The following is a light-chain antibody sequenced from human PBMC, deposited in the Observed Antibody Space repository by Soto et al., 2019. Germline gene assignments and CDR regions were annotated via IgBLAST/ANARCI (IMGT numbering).Light chain of an antibody. V-gene: IGLV1-44*01. J-gene: IGLJ7*01. CDR2: NSN. Sequence: QPVLTQPPSASGTPGQRVTLSCSGSSSNIGSNTVNWYRQIPGTAPKLLIYNSNLRPSGVPDRFSGSKSGTSASLAISGLQSGDEADYYCASWDDSLNGHAVFGGGTQLTVL. CDR3: ASWDDSLNGHAV. CDR1: SSNIGSNT.